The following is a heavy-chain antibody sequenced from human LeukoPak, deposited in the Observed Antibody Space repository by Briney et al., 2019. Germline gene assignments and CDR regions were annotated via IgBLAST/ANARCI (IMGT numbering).Heavy chain of an antibody. CDR1: GFTVSSNY. Sequence: GGSLRLSCAASGFTVSSNYMSWVRRAPGKGLEWVSVIYSGGSTYYADSVKGRFTISRDNSKSMLYLQLNSLRAEDTAVYYCARDRGSGWYGDFCYWGQGTLVTVSS. J-gene: IGHJ4*02. D-gene: IGHD6-19*01. V-gene: IGHV3-53*01. CDR3: ARDRGSGWYGDFCY. CDR2: IYSGGST.